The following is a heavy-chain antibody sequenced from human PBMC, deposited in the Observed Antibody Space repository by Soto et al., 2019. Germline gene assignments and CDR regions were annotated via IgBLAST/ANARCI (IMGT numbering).Heavy chain of an antibody. CDR1: GFTFSSYA. CDR2: ISGSGGST. D-gene: IGHD6-13*01. J-gene: IGHJ4*02. Sequence: EVQLLESGGGLVQPGGSLTLSCAASGFTFSSYAMSWVRQAPGKGLEWVSAISGSGGSTYYADSVKGRFTISGDNSKNPLHLQSNSLGAEATAVYYCAKDRQQLVRYYFDYWGQGTLVTVST. CDR3: AKDRQQLVRYYFDY. V-gene: IGHV3-23*01.